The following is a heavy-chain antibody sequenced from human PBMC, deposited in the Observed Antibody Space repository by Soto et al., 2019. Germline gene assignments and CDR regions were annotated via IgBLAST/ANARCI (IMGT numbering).Heavy chain of an antibody. CDR2: IIPIFATA. CDR3: AQCLLGVNYYYGMDV. J-gene: IGHJ6*02. CDR1: GGTFSSYA. Sequence: QVQLVQSGAGVKKPGSSVKVSCKASGGTFSSYAINRVRQAPGQGLEWMGGIIPIFATADYAQKFQGRVTITADESTSTAYMELSSLRSEDTAVYYCAQCLLGVNYYYGMDVWGQGTTVTVSS. D-gene: IGHD3-16*01. V-gene: IGHV1-69*12.